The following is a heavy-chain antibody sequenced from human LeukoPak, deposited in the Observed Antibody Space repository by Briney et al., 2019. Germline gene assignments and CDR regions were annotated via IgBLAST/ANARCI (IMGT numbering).Heavy chain of an antibody. CDR3: AKDRYPGIATAGNFWDY. V-gene: IGHV3-30*18. J-gene: IGHJ4*02. CDR1: GFTLSSYG. D-gene: IGHD6-13*01. Sequence: PGGSLRLSCAASGFTLSSYGMHWVRQGPGKGLEGVAVISYDGSNKYYADSVRGRFTISRDNSKNTLYLQMNRLRAEDTAVYYCAKDRYPGIATAGNFWDYWGQGTLVTASS. CDR2: ISYDGSNK.